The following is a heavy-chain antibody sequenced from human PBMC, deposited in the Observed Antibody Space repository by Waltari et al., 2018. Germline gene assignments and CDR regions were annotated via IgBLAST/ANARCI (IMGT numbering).Heavy chain of an antibody. D-gene: IGHD3-16*02. Sequence: EVQLVEAGGSLVQPGGSLRLSCGASGFSFSSYSMNWVRQAPGKGLEWVSYISPTSSTIDYTDSVKGRCTISRDNGKDSLHLQMNSLRDEDTAVYYCATAARRRDVGDLSWGQGTLVTVSA. V-gene: IGHV3-48*02. CDR1: GFSFSSYS. CDR3: ATAARRRDVGDLS. J-gene: IGHJ4*02. CDR2: ISPTSSTI.